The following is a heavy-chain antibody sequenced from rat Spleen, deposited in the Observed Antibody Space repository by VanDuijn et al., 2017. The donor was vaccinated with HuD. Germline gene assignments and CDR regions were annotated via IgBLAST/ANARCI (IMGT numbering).Heavy chain of an antibody. J-gene: IGHJ1*01. CDR3: TRPNNPYWYFDF. V-gene: IGHV2-19*01. Sequence: QVQLKESGPGLVQPSQTLSLTCTVSGFSLTDYSVYWVRQPPGKGLGWRGRIQSGGSTDYNSALKSRLSISRDTSKSQVFLKMNSLQTEDTGMYFCTRPNNPYWYFDFWGPGTMVTVSS. CDR1: GFSLTDYS. D-gene: IGHD1-10*01. CDR2: IQSGGST.